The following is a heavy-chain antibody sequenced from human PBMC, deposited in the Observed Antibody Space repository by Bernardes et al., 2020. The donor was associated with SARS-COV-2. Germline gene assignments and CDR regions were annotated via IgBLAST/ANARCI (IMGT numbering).Heavy chain of an antibody. V-gene: IGHV3-30*18. Sequence: GWSLIRSCAASGFTFSTYGMHWVRQAPGQGLEWVAFISYHENNKYYADSVKGRFTISRDNSKNTVYLQMNSLRADDTAVYYCAKDMDISTAGWFDPWGQGTLVTVSS. CDR2: ISYHENNK. CDR3: AKDMDISTAGWFDP. CDR1: GFTFSTYG. D-gene: IGHD2-2*03. J-gene: IGHJ5*02.